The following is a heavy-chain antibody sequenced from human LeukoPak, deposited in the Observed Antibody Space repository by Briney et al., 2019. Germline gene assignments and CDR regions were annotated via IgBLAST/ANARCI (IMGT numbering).Heavy chain of an antibody. J-gene: IGHJ3*02. Sequence: SETLSLTCTVSGGSISSYYWSWIRQPAGKGLEWIGRIYTSGSTNYNPSLKSRVTMSVDTSKNQFSLKLSSVTAADTAVYYCARVSKKAVAADAFDIWGQGTMVTVSS. CDR2: IYTSGST. D-gene: IGHD6-19*01. CDR1: GGSISSYY. CDR3: ARVSKKAVAADAFDI. V-gene: IGHV4-4*07.